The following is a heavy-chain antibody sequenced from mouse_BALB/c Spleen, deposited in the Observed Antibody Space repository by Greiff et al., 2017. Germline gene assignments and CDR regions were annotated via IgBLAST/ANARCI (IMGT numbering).Heavy chain of an antibody. V-gene: IGHV2-3*01. J-gene: IGHJ3*01. CDR3: ALYRSWFPY. CDR1: GISFTSYG. Sequence: VMLVESGPGLVAPSQSLSITCTVSGISFTSYGVSWVRQPPGKGLEWLGVIWGDGSTNYHSVLISRMSISKDNSKSQAFLKLNSLQTDDTATYYCALYRSWFPYWGQGTLVTVSA. D-gene: IGHD2-14*01. CDR2: IWGDGST.